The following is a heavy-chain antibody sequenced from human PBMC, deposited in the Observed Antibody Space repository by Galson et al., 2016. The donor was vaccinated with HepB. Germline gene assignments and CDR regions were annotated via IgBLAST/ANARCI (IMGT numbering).Heavy chain of an antibody. CDR3: ARGVDCSGGGCYSRVFRSGMDV. CDR2: IIPIFGTL. J-gene: IGHJ6*02. Sequence: SVKVSCKASGGTFSTYTINWVRQAPGQGLEWMGRIIPIFGTLNYAQKFQGRVTITADESTNTAYMELSSLRSEDTAVYYCARGVDCSGGGCYSRVFRSGMDVWCQGTTVTVSS. V-gene: IGHV1-69*13. CDR1: GGTFSTYT. D-gene: IGHD2-15*01.